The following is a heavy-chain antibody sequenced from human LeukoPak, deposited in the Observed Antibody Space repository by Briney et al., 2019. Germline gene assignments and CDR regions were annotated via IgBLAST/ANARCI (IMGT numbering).Heavy chain of an antibody. Sequence: GGSLRLSCAASGFTFSSYAMSWVRQAPGKGLEWVSAISGSGGSAYYADSVKGRFTISRDNSKNTLYLQMNSLRAEDTAVYYCARSIVVVPAAESGQFDYWGQGTLVTVSS. J-gene: IGHJ4*02. D-gene: IGHD2-2*01. CDR3: ARSIVVVPAAESGQFDY. V-gene: IGHV3-23*01. CDR1: GFTFSSYA. CDR2: ISGSGGSA.